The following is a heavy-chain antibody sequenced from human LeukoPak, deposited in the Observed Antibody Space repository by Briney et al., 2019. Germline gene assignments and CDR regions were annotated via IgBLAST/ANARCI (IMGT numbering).Heavy chain of an antibody. D-gene: IGHD3-3*01. V-gene: IGHV3-11*01. CDR3: AKPSIYYDFWSGSYYFDY. CDR2: ISSSGNTM. J-gene: IGHJ4*02. Sequence: PGGSLRLSCAASGFTLSDYYMSWIRQAPGKGLDWISYISSSGNTMYYADSVKGRFTISRDNAKNSLYLQMNSLRAEDTAVYYCAKPSIYYDFWSGSYYFDYWGQGTLVTVSS. CDR1: GFTLSDYY.